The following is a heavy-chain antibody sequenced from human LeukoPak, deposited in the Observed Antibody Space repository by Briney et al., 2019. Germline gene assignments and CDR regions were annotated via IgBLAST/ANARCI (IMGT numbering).Heavy chain of an antibody. J-gene: IGHJ4*02. CDR1: GYTFITHG. Sequence: HPGGSLRLSCAASGYTFITHGMHWVRQAPGKGLEWVAIIAFDGSNQYYADSVKGRFTISRDNSKNTLYLQMNSLRAEDTAVYYCAKDLSRGWSLDYWGQGTLVTASS. CDR2: IAFDGSNQ. CDR3: AKDLSRGWSLDY. D-gene: IGHD2-15*01. V-gene: IGHV3-30*18.